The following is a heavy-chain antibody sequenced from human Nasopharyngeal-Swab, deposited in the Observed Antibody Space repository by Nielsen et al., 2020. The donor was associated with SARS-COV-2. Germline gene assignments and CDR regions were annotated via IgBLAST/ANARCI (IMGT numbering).Heavy chain of an antibody. CDR2: IYYSGST. V-gene: IGHV4-59*01. CDR3: ARDNSGIGVTPNGMDV. Sequence: SETLSLTCAVYGGSFSSYYWSWIRQPPGKGLEWIGYIYYSGSTNYNPSLKSRVTISVDTSKNQFSLKLSSVTAADTAVYYCARDNSGIGVTPNGMDVWGQGTTVTVSS. D-gene: IGHD2-21*02. J-gene: IGHJ6*02. CDR1: GGSFSSYY.